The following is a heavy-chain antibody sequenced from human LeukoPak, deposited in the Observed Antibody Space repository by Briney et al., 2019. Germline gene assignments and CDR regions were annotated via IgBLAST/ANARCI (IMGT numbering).Heavy chain of an antibody. J-gene: IGHJ3*02. CDR1: GYTFTSYP. CDR3: ARAFVRYYDNWGAFDI. D-gene: IGHD3-22*01. Sequence: ASVKVSCKASGYTFTSYPISWVRQAPGQGLEWMGWITTYNGNANYAQKLQGRVTMTTDTSTSTAYMELRSLRSDDTAVYYCARAFVRYYDNWGAFDIWGQGTMVTVSS. CDR2: ITTYNGNA. V-gene: IGHV1-18*01.